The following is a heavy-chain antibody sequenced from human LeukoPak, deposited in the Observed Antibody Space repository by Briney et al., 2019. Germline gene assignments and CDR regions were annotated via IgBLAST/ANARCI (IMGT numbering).Heavy chain of an antibody. CDR3: ARDLGCNSTSCYVNAFDI. V-gene: IGHV1-18*04. Sequence: ASVKVSCKASGYTFTSYGISWVRQAPGQGLEWMGWISAYNGNTNYAQKLQGRVTMTTDTSTSTAYMELRSLRSDDTAVYYCARDLGCNSTSCYVNAFDIWGQGTMVTVSS. CDR2: ISAYNGNT. D-gene: IGHD2-2*01. J-gene: IGHJ3*02. CDR1: GYTFTSYG.